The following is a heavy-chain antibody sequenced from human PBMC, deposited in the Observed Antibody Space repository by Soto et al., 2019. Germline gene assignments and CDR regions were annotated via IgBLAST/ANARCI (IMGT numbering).Heavy chain of an antibody. CDR3: ARVIGSRQWDAFDI. CDR2: IYYSGST. V-gene: IGHV4-31*03. D-gene: IGHD1-26*01. CDR1: GGSISSGGYY. Sequence: QVQLQESGPGLVKPSQTLSLTCTVSGGSISSGGYYWSWIRQHPGKGLEWIGYIYYSGSTYYNPSLTSRVTISVDTSKNQFSLKLSSVTAADTAVYYCARVIGSRQWDAFDIWGQGTMVTVSS. J-gene: IGHJ3*02.